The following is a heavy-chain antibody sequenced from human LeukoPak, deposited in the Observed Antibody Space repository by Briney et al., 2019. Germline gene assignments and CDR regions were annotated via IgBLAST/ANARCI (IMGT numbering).Heavy chain of an antibody. J-gene: IGHJ3*02. CDR1: GYTFTGYY. D-gene: IGHD3-3*01. CDR2: INPNSGGT. Sequence: ASVKVSCKASGYTFTGYYMHWVRQAPGQGLEWMGWINPNSGGTNYAQKFQGRVTMTRDTSISTAYMELSSLRSEDTAVYYCARVPPGWGYDFWSGYYHAFDIWGQGTMVTVSS. CDR3: ARVPPGWGYDFWSGYYHAFDI. V-gene: IGHV1-2*02.